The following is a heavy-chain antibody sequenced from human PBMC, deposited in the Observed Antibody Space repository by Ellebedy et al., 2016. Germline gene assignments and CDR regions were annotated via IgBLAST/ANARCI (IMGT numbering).Heavy chain of an antibody. Sequence: GGSLRLSCAASGFTFSSYAMSWVRQAPGKGLEWVSAISGSGGSTYYADSVKGRFTISRDNSKNTLYLQMNSLRAEDTAVYYCARGSLGTEEVIWGQGTMVTVSS. V-gene: IGHV3-23*01. D-gene: IGHD7-27*01. CDR2: ISGSGGST. CDR3: ARGSLGTEEVI. J-gene: IGHJ3*02. CDR1: GFTFSSYA.